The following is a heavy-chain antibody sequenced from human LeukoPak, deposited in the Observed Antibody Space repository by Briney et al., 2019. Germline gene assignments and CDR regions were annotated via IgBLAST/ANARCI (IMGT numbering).Heavy chain of an antibody. CDR1: GFSFSVYH. Sequence: PGGSLRLSCAASGFSFSVYHMSWIRQAPGTGLEWVSYISGSGTAIDYADSVKGRFTISRDSAKSSLYLQMNSLRAEDTAVYYCAISAVTTRALWGWGQGTLVTVSS. CDR3: AISAVTTRALWG. V-gene: IGHV3-11*04. D-gene: IGHD4-17*01. J-gene: IGHJ4*02. CDR2: ISGSGTAI.